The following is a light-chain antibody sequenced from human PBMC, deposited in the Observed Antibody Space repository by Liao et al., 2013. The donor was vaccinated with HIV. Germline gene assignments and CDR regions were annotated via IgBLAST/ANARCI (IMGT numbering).Light chain of an antibody. V-gene: IGLV3-1*01. CDR3: QAWDSRSYV. J-gene: IGLJ1*01. CDR1: KLGDKY. Sequence: SYDLTQPPSVSVSPGQTARITCSGDKLGDKYASWYQQKPGQSPVLVIYQDTKRPSGIPERFSGSNSGNTATLTISGTQAMDEADYYCQAWDSRSYVFGTGTKVTV. CDR2: QDT.